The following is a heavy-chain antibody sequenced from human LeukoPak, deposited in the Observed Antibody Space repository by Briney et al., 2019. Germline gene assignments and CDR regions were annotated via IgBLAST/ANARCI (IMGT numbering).Heavy chain of an antibody. CDR3: ARASPRGLGQDFDY. J-gene: IGHJ4*02. CDR2: ISSSGSTI. D-gene: IGHD3-10*01. CDR1: GFTFSSYE. Sequence: GGSLRLSCAASGFTFSSYEMNWVRQAPGKGLEWVSYISSSGSTIYYADSVKGRFTISRDNAKNSLYLQMNSLRAEDTAVYYCARASPRGLGQDFDYWGQGTLVTVSS. V-gene: IGHV3-48*03.